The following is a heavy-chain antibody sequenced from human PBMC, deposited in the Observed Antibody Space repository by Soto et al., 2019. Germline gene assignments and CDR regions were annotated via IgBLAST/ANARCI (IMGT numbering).Heavy chain of an antibody. Sequence: PGGSLRLSCAASGFTFSSYGMHWVRQAPGKGLEWVAVIWYDGSNKYYADSVKGRFTISRDNSKNTLYLQMNSLRAEDTAVYYCARDKGGSHEAFDIWGQGTMVTVSS. CDR3: ARDKGGSHEAFDI. J-gene: IGHJ3*02. CDR1: GFTFSSYG. V-gene: IGHV3-33*01. D-gene: IGHD1-26*01. CDR2: IWYDGSNK.